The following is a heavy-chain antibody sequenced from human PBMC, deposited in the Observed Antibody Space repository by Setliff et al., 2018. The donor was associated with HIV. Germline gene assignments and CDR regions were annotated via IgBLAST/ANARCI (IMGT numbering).Heavy chain of an antibody. Sequence: ASVKVSCKASGYTFTYYAMNWVRQAPGQGLEWMGWINTNTGNPTYAQDFTGRFVFSLDTSASTAYLQISSLKAEDTAVYYCARDPGRRAPTYYYMDVWGKGTTVTV. V-gene: IGHV7-4-1*02. D-gene: IGHD3-10*01. CDR3: ARDPGRRAPTYYYMDV. CDR2: INTNTGNP. CDR1: GYTFTYYA. J-gene: IGHJ6*03.